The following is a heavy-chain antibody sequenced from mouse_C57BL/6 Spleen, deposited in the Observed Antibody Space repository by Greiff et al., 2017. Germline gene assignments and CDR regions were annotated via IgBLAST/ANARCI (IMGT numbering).Heavy chain of an antibody. CDR1: GFTFSDYG. D-gene: IGHD1-1*02. CDR3: ARQPDRGYYGGSMDY. V-gene: IGHV5-15*01. Sequence: EVMLVASGGGLVQPGGSLKLSCAASGFTFSDYGMAWVRQAPRTGPEWVAFISNLAYSIYYADTVTGRFTISRENAKNTLSLEMSSLRSEDTAMYYCARQPDRGYYGGSMDYWGQGTSVTVSS. CDR2: ISNLAYSI. J-gene: IGHJ4*01.